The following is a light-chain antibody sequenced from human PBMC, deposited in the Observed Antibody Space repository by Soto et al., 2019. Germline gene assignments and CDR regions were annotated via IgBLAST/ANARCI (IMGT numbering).Light chain of an antibody. Sequence: QSVLTQPRSVSGSPGQSVTISRTGTSSDVGGYNYVSWYQQHPGKAPKLMIYDVSKRPSGVPDRFSGSKSGNTASLTISGLQAEDEADYFCCSYAGSYTYVFXTGTKATVL. CDR2: DVS. J-gene: IGLJ1*01. CDR3: CSYAGSYTYV. CDR1: SSDVGGYNY. V-gene: IGLV2-11*01.